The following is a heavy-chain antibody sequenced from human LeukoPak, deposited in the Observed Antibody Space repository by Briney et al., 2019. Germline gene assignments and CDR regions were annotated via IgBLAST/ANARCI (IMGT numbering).Heavy chain of an antibody. CDR1: GGSFSGYY. J-gene: IGHJ4*02. CDR2: INHSGST. CDR3: ARLGIVGAEDFDY. V-gene: IGHV4-34*01. D-gene: IGHD1-26*01. Sequence: SETLSLTCAVYGGSFSGYYWSWIRQPPGKGLEWIGEINHSGSTNYNPSLKSRVTISVDTSKNQFSLKLSSVTAADTAVYYCARLGIVGAEDFDYWGQGTLVTVSS.